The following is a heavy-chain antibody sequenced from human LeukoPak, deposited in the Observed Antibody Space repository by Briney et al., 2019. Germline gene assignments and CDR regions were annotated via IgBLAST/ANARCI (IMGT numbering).Heavy chain of an antibody. CDR1: GGSFTDYF. CDR3: ARGRIAKIVVVHSFHYGMDV. D-gene: IGHD3-22*01. CDR2: ITDYTGNT. Sequence: SETLSLTCDVSGGSFTDYFWTWVRQSPGKGLEWVGEITDYTGNTNYSPSLNSRVSISLEKSKNQFSLERRSVTAADTAVYYCARGRIAKIVVVHSFHYGMDVWGQGTTVTVSS. V-gene: IGHV4-34*01. J-gene: IGHJ6*02.